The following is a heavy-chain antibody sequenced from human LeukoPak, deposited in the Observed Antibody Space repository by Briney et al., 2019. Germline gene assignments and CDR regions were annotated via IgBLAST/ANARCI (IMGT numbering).Heavy chain of an antibody. CDR3: ARAPGLIAVAGTNWFDP. D-gene: IGHD6-19*01. CDR2: INPNSGGT. J-gene: IGHJ5*02. Sequence: ASVKVSCTASGYTFTGYYMHWVRQAPGQGLEWMGWINPNSGGTNYAQKFQGRVTMTRDTSISTAYMELSRLRSDDTAVYYCARAPGLIAVAGTNWFDPWGQGTLVTVSS. V-gene: IGHV1-2*02. CDR1: GYTFTGYY.